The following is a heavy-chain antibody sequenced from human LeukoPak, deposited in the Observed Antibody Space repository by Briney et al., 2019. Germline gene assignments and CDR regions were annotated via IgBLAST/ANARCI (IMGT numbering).Heavy chain of an antibody. D-gene: IGHD1-1*01. J-gene: IGHJ3*02. CDR3: ARARTGTRNAFDI. CDR1: GFTLSNYW. CDR2: TSDDAITT. Sequence: GGSLRLSCAASGFTLSNYWMHWVRQAPGKGLVWVSRTSDDAITTTHYAASVKGRFTISRDNAKNTLYLQMNSLRAEDTAVYYCARARTGTRNAFDIWGQGTMVSVSS. V-gene: IGHV3-74*01.